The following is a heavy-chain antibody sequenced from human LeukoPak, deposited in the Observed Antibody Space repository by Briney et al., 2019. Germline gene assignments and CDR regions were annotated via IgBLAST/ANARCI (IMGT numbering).Heavy chain of an antibody. CDR2: VYYSGST. Sequence: SETLSLTCTVSGASISSSSYSWGWIRQPPGKGLEWIGGVYYSGSTYYNPSLKSRVTISVDTSKNQFSLKVSSVTAADTAVYYCARQRYYYGSGTPGYFDYWGQGTLVTVSS. CDR1: GASISSSSYS. V-gene: IGHV4-39*01. CDR3: ARQRYYYGSGTPGYFDY. J-gene: IGHJ4*02. D-gene: IGHD3-10*01.